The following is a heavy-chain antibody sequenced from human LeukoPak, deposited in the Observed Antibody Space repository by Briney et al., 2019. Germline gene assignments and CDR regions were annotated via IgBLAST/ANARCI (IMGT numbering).Heavy chain of an antibody. CDR1: GFTFSSYG. J-gene: IGHJ4*02. CDR3: AKEDDLEWLVY. V-gene: IGHV3-30*18. Sequence: QPGRSLRLSCAASGFTFSSYGMHWVRQAPGKGLEWVAVISYDGSNKYYADSVKGRFTISRDNSKNTLYLQMNSLRAEDTAVYYCAKEDDLEWLVYWGQGTLVTVSS. D-gene: IGHD3-3*01. CDR2: ISYDGSNK.